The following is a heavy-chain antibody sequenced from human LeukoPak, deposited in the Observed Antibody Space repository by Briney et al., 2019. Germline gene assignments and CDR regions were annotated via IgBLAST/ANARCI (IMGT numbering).Heavy chain of an antibody. CDR3: AREGASSSFGY. J-gene: IGHJ4*02. CDR1: GFTVSTNY. Sequence: GGSLRLSCAASGFTVSTNYMSWVRQAPGKGLEWVSIIYSGGSTYYADSVKGRFTISRDNSKNTLYLQMNSLRAEDTAVYYCAREGASSSFGYWGQGTLVTVSS. V-gene: IGHV3-53*01. D-gene: IGHD6-13*01. CDR2: IYSGGST.